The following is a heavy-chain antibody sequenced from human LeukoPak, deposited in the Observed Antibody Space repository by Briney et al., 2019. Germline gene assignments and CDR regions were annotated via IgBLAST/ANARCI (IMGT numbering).Heavy chain of an antibody. CDR1: GFTVSSNS. V-gene: IGHV3-53*01. CDR3: TRPQGWSGYYDFDY. D-gene: IGHD3-3*01. J-gene: IGHJ4*02. CDR2: IYSGGNT. Sequence: GGSLRLSCTVSGFTVSSNSMSWVRQAPGKGLEWVSFIYSGGNTHYSDSVKGRFTISRDNSKNTLYLQMNSLRAEDTAVYYCTRPQGWSGYYDFDYWGQGTLITVSS.